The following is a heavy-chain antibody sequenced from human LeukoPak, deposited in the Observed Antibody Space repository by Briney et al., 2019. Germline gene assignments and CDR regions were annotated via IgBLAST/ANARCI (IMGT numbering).Heavy chain of an antibody. D-gene: IGHD5-18*01. V-gene: IGHV3-23*01. J-gene: IGHJ4*02. CDR1: GFTFSSYA. CDR3: ARGFGYSYGYGY. CDR2: ISGSGGST. Sequence: GGSLRLSCAASGFTFSSYAMSWVRQAPGKGLEWVSAISGSGGSTYYADSVKGRFTISRDNTKKSLYLQMNSLRADDTAVYYCARGFGYSYGYGYWGQGTLVTVSS.